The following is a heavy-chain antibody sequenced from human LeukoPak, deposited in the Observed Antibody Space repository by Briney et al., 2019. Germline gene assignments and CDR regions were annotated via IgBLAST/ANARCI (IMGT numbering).Heavy chain of an antibody. Sequence: SETLSLTCTVSGGSINTYFWTWIRQLAGKGLQWIGRIYPSGSTNYSPSLKSRLTMSVDTSNNQFSLKLSSATAADTAVYYCARDRYGGIIDSWGQGTLVSVSS. J-gene: IGHJ4*02. CDR1: GGSINTYF. V-gene: IGHV4-4*07. CDR3: ARDRYGGIIDS. D-gene: IGHD1-1*01. CDR2: IYPSGST.